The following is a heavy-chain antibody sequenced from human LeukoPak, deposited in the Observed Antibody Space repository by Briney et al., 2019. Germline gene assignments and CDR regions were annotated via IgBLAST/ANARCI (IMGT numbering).Heavy chain of an antibody. V-gene: IGHV3-23*01. CDR1: GFTFSSYA. CDR2: ISGSGGST. D-gene: IGHD3-22*01. CDR3: ATRQGYYYDSSGYYFFDY. J-gene: IGHJ4*02. Sequence: GGSLRLSCAASGFTFSSYAMSWGRQAPGRGLEWVSAISGSGGSTYYADSVKGRFTISRDNSKNTLYLQMNSLRAEDTAVYYCATRQGYYYDSSGYYFFDYWGQGTLVTVSS.